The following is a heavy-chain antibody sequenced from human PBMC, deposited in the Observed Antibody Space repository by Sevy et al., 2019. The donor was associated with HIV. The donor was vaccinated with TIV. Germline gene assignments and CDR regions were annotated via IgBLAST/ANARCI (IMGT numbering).Heavy chain of an antibody. CDR3: VRDRTCREGCYYFDY. CDR1: GFTFSNYW. CDR2: IKFDGSNT. Sequence: GGSLRLSCAASGFTFSNYWMSWIRQTPGKGLERVVNIKFDGSNTYYVDSVRGRLTVSRDNARYSLHLQMNSLTAEDAGLYYCVRDRTCREGCYYFDYWGRGALVTVSS. J-gene: IGHJ4*01. D-gene: IGHD2-2*01. V-gene: IGHV3-7*01.